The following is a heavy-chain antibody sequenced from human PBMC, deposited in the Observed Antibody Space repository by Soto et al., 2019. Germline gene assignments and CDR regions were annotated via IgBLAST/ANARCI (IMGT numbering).Heavy chain of an antibody. CDR2: IYYSGNT. V-gene: IGHV4-59*01. CDR1: GGSISSSY. D-gene: IGHD6-6*01. CDR3: ARDGSSSYMDV. Sequence: TSETLSLTCTVSGGSISSSYWSWIRQPPGRGLEWIGYIYYSGNTNYNPSLKSRVSISVDTSKNQFSLKLSSVTAADTAVYYCARDGSSSYMDVWGQGTTGIVSS. J-gene: IGHJ6*01.